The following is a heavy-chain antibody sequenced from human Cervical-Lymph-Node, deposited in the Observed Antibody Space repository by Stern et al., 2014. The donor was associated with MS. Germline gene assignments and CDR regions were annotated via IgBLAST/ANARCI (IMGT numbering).Heavy chain of an antibody. D-gene: IGHD3-10*01. J-gene: IGHJ2*01. V-gene: IGHV1-69*01. CDR1: GGTLSTYG. Sequence: VQLVESGAEVKKPGSSVKVSCKASGGTLSTYGFSWVRQAPGQGLEWMGGIIPMFGISNSAQKFKGRVTITADESTSTAYMELSSLRSDDTAVYYCARYRSAVDWYFDLWGRGTLVTVSS. CDR2: IIPMFGIS. CDR3: ARYRSAVDWYFDL.